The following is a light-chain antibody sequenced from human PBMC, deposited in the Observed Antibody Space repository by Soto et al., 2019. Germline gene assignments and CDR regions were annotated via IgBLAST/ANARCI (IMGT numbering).Light chain of an antibody. Sequence: DIQMTQSPSSLSASIGETVTITCRASQDISGRLNWYQQKPGKAPKLLIYAASSLQSGVPSRFSGSGSGTDFTLTISSLQPEDFATYYCQQSYSTPRTFGQGTKVDIK. CDR3: QQSYSTPRT. CDR1: QDISGR. J-gene: IGKJ1*01. CDR2: AAS. V-gene: IGKV1-39*01.